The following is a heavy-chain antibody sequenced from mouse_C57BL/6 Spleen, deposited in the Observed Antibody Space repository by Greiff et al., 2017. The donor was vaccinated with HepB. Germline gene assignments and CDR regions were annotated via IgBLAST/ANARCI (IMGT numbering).Heavy chain of an antibody. J-gene: IGHJ3*01. Sequence: VQRVESGPGLVQPSQSLSITCTVSGFSLTSYGVHWVRQSPGKGLEWLGVIWSGGSTDYNAAFISRLSISKDNSKSQVFFKMNSLQADDTAIYYCARTAPYDGYYSWFAYWGQGTLVTVSA. CDR1: GFSLTSYG. V-gene: IGHV2-2*01. CDR3: ARTAPYDGYYSWFAY. D-gene: IGHD2-3*01. CDR2: IWSGGST.